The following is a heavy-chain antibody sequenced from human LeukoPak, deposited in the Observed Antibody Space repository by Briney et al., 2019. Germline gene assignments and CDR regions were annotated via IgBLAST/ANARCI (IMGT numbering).Heavy chain of an antibody. J-gene: IGHJ4*02. D-gene: IGHD2-21*02. CDR1: GFTFNSYT. CDR3: ARDLGSGDHGLLV. V-gene: IGHV3-48*01. CDR2: IRRTGTTI. Sequence: QPGGCLRLSCAAPGFTFNSYTMNTGRQAPGWVVGWISYIRRTGTTIYYADCVKGRFTFSRDNAKNSLYLKMSSLRSEHTGLYFCARDLGSGDHGLLVWGQGTLLTVSS.